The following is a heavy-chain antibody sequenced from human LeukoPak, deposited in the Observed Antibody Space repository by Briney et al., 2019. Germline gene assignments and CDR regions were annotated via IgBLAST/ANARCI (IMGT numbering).Heavy chain of an antibody. CDR2: IKQDGSEK. Sequence: SGGSLRLSCAASGFTFSSYWMSWVRQAPGKGLEWVANIKQDGSEKDYVDSVKGRFTISRDNAKNSLYLQMNSLRAEDTAVYYCARDPQIYGSGSYVDYWGQGTLVTVSS. CDR1: GFTFSSYW. D-gene: IGHD3-10*01. J-gene: IGHJ4*02. CDR3: ARDPQIYGSGSYVDY. V-gene: IGHV3-7*04.